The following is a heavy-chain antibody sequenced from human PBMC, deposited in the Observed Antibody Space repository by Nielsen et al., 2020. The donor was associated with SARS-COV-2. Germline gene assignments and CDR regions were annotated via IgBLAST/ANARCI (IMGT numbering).Heavy chain of an antibody. J-gene: IGHJ5*02. Sequence: GESLKISCVVSGFSFSDYSMSWIRQAPGKGLEWVSYISRSGSIIQHADSVKGRFTISRDYAKNSLHLQMDNLRVEDTAVYYCAGPASWGQGTLVTVSS. D-gene: IGHD2-2*01. CDR3: AGPAS. V-gene: IGHV3-11*01. CDR2: ISRSGSII. CDR1: GFSFSDYS.